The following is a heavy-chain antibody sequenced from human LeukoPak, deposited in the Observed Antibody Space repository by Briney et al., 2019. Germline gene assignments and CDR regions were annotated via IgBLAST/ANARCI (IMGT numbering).Heavy chain of an antibody. J-gene: IGHJ6*03. CDR1: GYTFTGYY. D-gene: IGHD4-11*01. CDR2: MNPNSGNT. Sequence: ASVKVSCKASGYTFTGYYMHWVRQATGQGLEWMGWMNPNSGNTGYAQKFQGRVTITRNTSISTAYMELSSLRSEDTAVYYCARGLRYSNYVYYYYYMDVWGKGTTVTVSS. V-gene: IGHV1-8*03. CDR3: ARGLRYSNYVYYYYYMDV.